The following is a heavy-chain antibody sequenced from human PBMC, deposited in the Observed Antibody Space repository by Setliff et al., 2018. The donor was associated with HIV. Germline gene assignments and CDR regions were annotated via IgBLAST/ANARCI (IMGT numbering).Heavy chain of an antibody. Sequence: EPLSLTCTVSGVSFSSSSYYRGWIRQPPGKGLEWIGSFYYSGSTYYNPSLKSRVTISVDTSKNQFSLRLTSVTAADTAVYYCARHSRAGDIDYWGRGTLVTVSS. CDR3: ARHSRAGDIDY. CDR1: GVSFSSSSYY. V-gene: IGHV4-39*01. J-gene: IGHJ4*02. CDR2: FYYSGST. D-gene: IGHD3-16*01.